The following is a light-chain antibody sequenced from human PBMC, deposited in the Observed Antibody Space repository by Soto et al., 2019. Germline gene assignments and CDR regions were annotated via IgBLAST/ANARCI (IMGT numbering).Light chain of an antibody. CDR3: QQYYSTPWT. J-gene: IGKJ1*01. CDR1: QSISRS. V-gene: IGKV3-15*01. Sequence: EIVLTQSPAILSVSPGERATLSCRASQSISRSLAWYQQKPGQAPRLLISDASTRATGIPARFSGSGSGTEFTLTISSLQSEDVAVYYCQQYYSTPWTFGQGTKVDNK. CDR2: DAS.